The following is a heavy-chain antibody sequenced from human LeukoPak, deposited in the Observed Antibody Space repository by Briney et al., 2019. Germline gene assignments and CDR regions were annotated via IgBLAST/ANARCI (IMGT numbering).Heavy chain of an antibody. Sequence: SETLSLTCTVSGGSISSYYWSWIRQPPGKGLEWIGYIYYSGSTNYNPSLKSRVTISVDTSKNQFSLKLSSVTAADTAVYYCARQAGYSYGMFDYWGQGTLVTVSS. V-gene: IGHV4-59*01. CDR1: GGSISSYY. CDR2: IYYSGST. D-gene: IGHD5-18*01. CDR3: ARQAGYSYGMFDY. J-gene: IGHJ4*02.